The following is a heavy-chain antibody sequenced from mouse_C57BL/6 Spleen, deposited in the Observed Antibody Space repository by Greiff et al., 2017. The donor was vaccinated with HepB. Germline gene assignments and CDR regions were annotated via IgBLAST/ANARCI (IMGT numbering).Heavy chain of an antibody. Sequence: QVQLQQPGAELVRPGTSVKLSCKASGYTFTSYWMHWVKQRPGQGLEWIGVIDPSDSYTNYNQKFKGKATLTVDTSSSTAYMQLSSRTSEDSAVYYCARVGGLRLSYYFDYWGQGTTLTVSS. D-gene: IGHD2-4*01. J-gene: IGHJ2*01. CDR1: GYTFTSYW. CDR2: IDPSDSYT. CDR3: ARVGGLRLSYYFDY. V-gene: IGHV1-59*01.